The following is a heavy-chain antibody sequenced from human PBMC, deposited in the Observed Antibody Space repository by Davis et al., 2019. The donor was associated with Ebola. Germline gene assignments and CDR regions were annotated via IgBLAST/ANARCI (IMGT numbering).Heavy chain of an antibody. D-gene: IGHD3-10*02. V-gene: IGHV3-23*01. CDR1: GFTVSSNY. CDR2: ISGSGGST. Sequence: GESLKISCAASGFTVSSNYMSWVRQAPGKGLEWVSAISGSGGSTYYADSVKGRFTISRDNSKNTLYLQMNSLRAEDTAVYYCAKCSGPGYYYYYMDVWGKGTTVTVSS. J-gene: IGHJ6*03. CDR3: AKCSGPGYYYYYMDV.